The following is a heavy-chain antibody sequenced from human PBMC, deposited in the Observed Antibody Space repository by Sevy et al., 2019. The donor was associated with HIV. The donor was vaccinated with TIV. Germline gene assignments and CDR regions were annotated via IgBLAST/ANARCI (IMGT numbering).Heavy chain of an antibody. CDR2: LSFDCGKI. V-gene: IGHV3-23*01. Sequence: GGSLRLSCATSGFPFNIYSMSWVRQAPGKGLEWVSTLSFDCGKINYADSVKGRFTISRDNSEKTLYLEMNSLRAEDTAVYFGATEGCTKRYDYWGQGTLVTVSS. CDR3: ATEGCTKRYDY. D-gene: IGHD2-8*01. CDR1: GFPFNIYS. J-gene: IGHJ4*02.